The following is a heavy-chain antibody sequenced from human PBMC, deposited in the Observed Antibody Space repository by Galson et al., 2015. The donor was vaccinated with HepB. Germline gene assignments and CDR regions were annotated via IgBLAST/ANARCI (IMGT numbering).Heavy chain of an antibody. CDR3: ARSKYPVDY. V-gene: IGHV1-18*01. J-gene: IGHJ4*02. D-gene: IGHD6-6*01. CDR2: ITTFNGNT. CDR1: GYTLTSFG. Sequence: SVKVPCKASGYTLTSFGLSWVRQAPGQGLEWMGWITTFNGNTNYAQKFQGRVTMTTDTSTSTAYMELRSLRPDDTAVYYCARSKYPVDYWGQGTLVTVSS.